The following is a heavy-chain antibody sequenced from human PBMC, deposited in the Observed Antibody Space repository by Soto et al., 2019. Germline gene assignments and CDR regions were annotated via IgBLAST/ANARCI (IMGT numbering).Heavy chain of an antibody. V-gene: IGHV4-39*01. Sequence: SETLSLTCFVSGGSVSSNTYYWAWIRQFPGKGLEWIGSIFYSGSTYYNPSLKSRITISIDRSKNQFSLKVTSVTAADTAVYYCAPVGIETKPVAYWGQGTLVTVSS. CDR3: APVGIETKPVAY. J-gene: IGHJ4*02. CDR1: GGSVSSNTYY. D-gene: IGHD1-26*01. CDR2: IFYSGST.